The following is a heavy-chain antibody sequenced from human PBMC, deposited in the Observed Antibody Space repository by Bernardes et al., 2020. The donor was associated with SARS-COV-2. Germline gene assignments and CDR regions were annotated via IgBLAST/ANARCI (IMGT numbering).Heavy chain of an antibody. J-gene: IGHJ6*02. CDR3: ARADYGDYYWGMDV. CDR1: GGSISSGGYY. Sequence: LSLTCTLSGGSISSGGYYWSWIRPHPGKGLEWIGYIYYSGSTYYNPSLKSRVTISVDTSKNQFSLKLSSVTAADTAVYYCARADYGDYYWGMDVWGQGTTVTVSS. V-gene: IGHV4-31*03. CDR2: IYYSGST. D-gene: IGHD4-17*01.